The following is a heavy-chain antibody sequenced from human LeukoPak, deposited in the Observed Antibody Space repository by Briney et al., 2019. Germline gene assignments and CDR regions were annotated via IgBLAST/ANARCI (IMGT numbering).Heavy chain of an antibody. J-gene: IGHJ4*02. CDR1: GGSFSGYY. CDR3: ARSFYAAAGTRLGY. D-gene: IGHD6-13*01. Sequence: SETLSLTCAVYGGSFSGYYWSWIRQPPGKGLEWIGEINHSGSTNYNPSLKSRVTISVDTSKNQFSLKLSSVTAADTAVNYCARSFYAAAGTRLGYWGQGTLVTVSS. CDR2: INHSGST. V-gene: IGHV4-34*01.